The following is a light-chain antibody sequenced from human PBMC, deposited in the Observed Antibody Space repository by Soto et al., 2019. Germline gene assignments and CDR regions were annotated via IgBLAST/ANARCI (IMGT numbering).Light chain of an antibody. Sequence: EIVLTQSPATLSVSQGERATLSCRASQSVSSYLAWYQQKPGQAPRLLIYGASSRATGIPARFSGSGSGTDFTLTISSLEPEDFAVYYCQQRSNWPQITFGQGTRLEIK. CDR3: QQRSNWPQIT. CDR1: QSVSSY. CDR2: GAS. V-gene: IGKV3-11*01. J-gene: IGKJ5*01.